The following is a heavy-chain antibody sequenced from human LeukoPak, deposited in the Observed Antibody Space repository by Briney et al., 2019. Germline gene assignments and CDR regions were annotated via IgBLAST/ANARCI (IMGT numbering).Heavy chain of an antibody. CDR2: IKEDGSVN. Sequence: GGSLRLSYAAPGFTFNSHWMSWVGQAPGKGLEWVANIKEDGSVNYYVDSVKGRFTISRDNDKKSLNLQMNRLTAEDAAVYYCASAPAFSGSWFDPWGQGILVTVSS. V-gene: IGHV3-7*02. D-gene: IGHD3-10*01. CDR3: ASAPAFSGSWFDP. J-gene: IGHJ5*02. CDR1: GFTFNSHW.